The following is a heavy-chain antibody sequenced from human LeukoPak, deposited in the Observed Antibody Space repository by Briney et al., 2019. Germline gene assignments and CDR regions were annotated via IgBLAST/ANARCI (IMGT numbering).Heavy chain of an antibody. V-gene: IGHV3-30*02. CDR3: AKDLQKRWLQFKSDGGFDY. Sequence: GSLRLSCAASGFTFSSYDMHWVRQAPGKGLEWVAFIRYDGGNKYYADSVKGRFTISRDNSKNTLYLQMNSLRAEDTAVYYCAKDLQKRWLQFKSDGGFDYWGQGTLVTVSS. CDR2: IRYDGGNK. D-gene: IGHD5-24*01. CDR1: GFTFSSYD. J-gene: IGHJ4*02.